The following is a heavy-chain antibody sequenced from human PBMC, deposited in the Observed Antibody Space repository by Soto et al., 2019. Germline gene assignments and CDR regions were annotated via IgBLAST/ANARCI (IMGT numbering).Heavy chain of an antibody. CDR3: ARDPTRSSGWEQYYYYGMDV. CDR1: GYTLTELS. Sequence: ASVKVSCKVSGYTLTELSMHWVRQAPGKGLEWMGGFDPEDGETIYAQKFQGRVTMTEDTSTSTAYMELSRLRSDDTAVYYCARDPTRSSGWEQYYYYGMDVWGQGTTVTVSS. V-gene: IGHV1-24*01. CDR2: FDPEDGET. J-gene: IGHJ6*02. D-gene: IGHD6-19*01.